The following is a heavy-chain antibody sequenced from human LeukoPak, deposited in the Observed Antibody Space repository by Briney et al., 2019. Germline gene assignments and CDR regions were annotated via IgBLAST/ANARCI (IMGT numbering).Heavy chain of an antibody. CDR1: GFTFSSYC. D-gene: IGHD6-19*01. J-gene: IGHJ4*02. CDR2: IKQNGTEK. CDR3: ANELAVAGTTLYFDQ. V-gene: IGHV3-7*05. Sequence: PWESLRLSCAASGFTFSSYCMSWVRQAPGEGLEWVANIKQNGTEKYYMGSVKGRFTISRDNSKNTLYLQMNSLRAEDTAVYYCANELAVAGTTLYFDQWGQGTLVTVSS.